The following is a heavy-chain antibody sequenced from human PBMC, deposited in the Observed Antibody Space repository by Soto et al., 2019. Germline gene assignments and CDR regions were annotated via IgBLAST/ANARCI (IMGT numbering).Heavy chain of an antibody. J-gene: IGHJ5*02. CDR1: GFIFSNYG. CDR2: ISHDGSNE. D-gene: IGHD6-19*01. CDR3: AKDQVSAWFLIDH. Sequence: QVQVVESGGGVVQPGRSLRLSCAASGFIFSNYGMHWVRQAPGKGLERVAVISHDGSNEYYTDSVKGLLTVSRDNSKNILHSQMNSLRAEDPALYYCAKDQVSAWFLIDHWGQGTLVTVSA. V-gene: IGHV3-30*18.